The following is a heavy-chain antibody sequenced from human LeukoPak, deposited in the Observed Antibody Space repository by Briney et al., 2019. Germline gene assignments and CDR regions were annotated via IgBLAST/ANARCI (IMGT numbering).Heavy chain of an antibody. J-gene: IGHJ5*02. D-gene: IGHD6-13*01. Sequence: SETLSLTCTVSGGSISSSSYYWGWIRQPPGKGLEWIGSIYYSGSTYYNPSLKSRVTISVDTSKNQFSLKLSSVTAADTAVYYCARYKQQLVEPGWFDPWGQGTLVTVSS. V-gene: IGHV4-39*07. CDR1: GGSISSSSYY. CDR3: ARYKQQLVEPGWFDP. CDR2: IYYSGST.